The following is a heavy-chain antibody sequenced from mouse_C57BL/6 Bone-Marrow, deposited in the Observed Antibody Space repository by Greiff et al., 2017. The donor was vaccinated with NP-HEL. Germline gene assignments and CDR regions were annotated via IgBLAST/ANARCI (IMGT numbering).Heavy chain of an antibody. J-gene: IGHJ2*01. Sequence: QVQLKQPGAELVKPGASVKLSCKASGYTFTSYWMHWVKQRPGRGLEWIGRIDPNSGGTKYNEKFKSKATLTVDKPSSTAYMQLSSLTSEDSAVYYCARGGYDYEGDYFDYWGQGTTLTVSS. CDR2: IDPNSGGT. CDR3: ARGGYDYEGDYFDY. CDR1: GYTFTSYW. V-gene: IGHV1-72*01. D-gene: IGHD2-4*01.